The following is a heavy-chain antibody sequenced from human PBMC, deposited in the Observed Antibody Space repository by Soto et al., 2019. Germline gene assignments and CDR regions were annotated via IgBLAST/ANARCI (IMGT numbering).Heavy chain of an antibody. CDR3: AREVVVAATSDAFDI. Sequence: QVQLVQSGAEVKKPGASVKVSCKASGYTFTSYYMHWVRQAPGQGLEWMGIINPSGGSTSYAQKFQGRVTMTRDTSTSTVYMELSSLRSEDTAVYYCAREVVVAATSDAFDIWGQGTMVTVSS. D-gene: IGHD2-15*01. CDR1: GYTFTSYY. J-gene: IGHJ3*02. V-gene: IGHV1-46*01. CDR2: INPSGGST.